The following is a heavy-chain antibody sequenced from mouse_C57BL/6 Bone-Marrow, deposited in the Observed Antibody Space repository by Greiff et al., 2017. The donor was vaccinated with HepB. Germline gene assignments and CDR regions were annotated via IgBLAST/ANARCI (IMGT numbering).Heavy chain of an antibody. V-gene: IGHV1-42*01. CDR3: ARRLGAYPVDY. J-gene: IGHJ4*01. CDR1: GYSFTGYY. CDR2: INPSTGGT. Sequence: VQLQQSGPALVKPGASVKISCKASGYSFTGYYMNWVKQSPEKSLEWIGEINPSTGGTTYNQKFKGKATWTVDKSSSTAYMQLKRLTSEDSAVYYCARRLGAYPVDYWGQGTSVTVSS. D-gene: IGHD4-1*01.